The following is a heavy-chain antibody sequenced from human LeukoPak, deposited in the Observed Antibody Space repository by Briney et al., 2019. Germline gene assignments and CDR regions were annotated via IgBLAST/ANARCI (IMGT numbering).Heavy chain of an antibody. V-gene: IGHV3-7*01. CDR1: GFRFTSYW. D-gene: IGHD6-6*01. CDR3: ARYGSIGD. J-gene: IGHJ4*02. CDR2: IKEDGSAK. Sequence: PGGSLRLSCAASGFRFTSYWMTWVRQAPGKGLEWVANIKEDGSAKNYVDSVKGRFTISRDNAKNSLYLQMSSLRVEDTSVYYCARYGSIGDLGQGTLVTVSS.